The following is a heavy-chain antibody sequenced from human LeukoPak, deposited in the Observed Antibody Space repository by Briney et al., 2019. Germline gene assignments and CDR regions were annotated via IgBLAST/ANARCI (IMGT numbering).Heavy chain of an antibody. D-gene: IGHD4-17*01. CDR2: IIPIFGTA. CDR1: GGTFSSYA. Sequence: ASVKVSCKASGGTFSSYAISWVRQAPGQGLEWMGGIIPIFGTANYAQKFQGRVTITADESTSTAYMELSSLRSEDTAVYYCARVLGDHDYGDYVGDYYYYGMDVWGQGTTVTVSS. J-gene: IGHJ6*02. CDR3: ARVLGDHDYGDYVGDYYYYGMDV. V-gene: IGHV1-69*13.